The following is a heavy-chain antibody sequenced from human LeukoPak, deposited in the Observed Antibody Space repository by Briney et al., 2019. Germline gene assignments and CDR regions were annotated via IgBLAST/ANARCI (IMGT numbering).Heavy chain of an antibody. CDR2: ISGDGGST. CDR3: AKAGSSRIDENFQH. J-gene: IGHJ1*01. D-gene: IGHD6-13*01. Sequence: VRHAPGKGLDWRSLISGDGGSTYYTVSVTVRVTISRDNIKNSLYLQMNSLRTEDTAFYFCAKAGSSRIDENFQHWGRGTLVTVSS. V-gene: IGHV3-43*02.